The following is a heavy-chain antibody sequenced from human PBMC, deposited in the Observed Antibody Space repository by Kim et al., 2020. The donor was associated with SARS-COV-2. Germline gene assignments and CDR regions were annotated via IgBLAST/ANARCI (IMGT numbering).Heavy chain of an antibody. V-gene: IGHV5-10-1*01. CDR1: GYSFTSYW. J-gene: IGHJ4*02. CDR3: ARHFSNYYDSSGYYFIPDY. CDR2: IDPSDSYT. Sequence: GESLKISCKGSGYSFTSYWISWVRQMPGKGLEWMGRIDPSDSYTNYSPSFQGHVTISADKSISTAYLQWSSLKASDTAMYYCARHFSNYYDSSGYYFIPDYWGQGTLVTVSS. D-gene: IGHD3-22*01.